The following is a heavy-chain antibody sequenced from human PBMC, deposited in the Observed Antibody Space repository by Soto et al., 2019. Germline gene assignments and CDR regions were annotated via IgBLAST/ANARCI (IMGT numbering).Heavy chain of an antibody. Sequence: SETLSLTCTVSGGSIGSYYWSWIRQPPGKGLEWIGYIYYSGSTNYNPSLKSRVTISVDTSKNQFSLKLSSVTAADTAVYYCARVRLGYCSSTSCYRLWFDPWGQGTLVTVSS. CDR2: IYYSGST. CDR1: GGSIGSYY. D-gene: IGHD2-2*01. CDR3: ARVRLGYCSSTSCYRLWFDP. J-gene: IGHJ5*02. V-gene: IGHV4-59*01.